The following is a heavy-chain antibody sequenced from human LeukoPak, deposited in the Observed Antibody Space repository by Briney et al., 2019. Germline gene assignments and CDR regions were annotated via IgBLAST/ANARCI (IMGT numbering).Heavy chain of an antibody. V-gene: IGHV3-7*01. J-gene: IGHJ4*02. CDR2: IKQDGSEK. CDR3: ARAPKYCSGGSCYLSY. CDR1: GFTFSSYW. D-gene: IGHD2-15*01. Sequence: GGSLRLSCAASGFTFSSYWMSWVRQAPGKGLEWVANIKQDGSEKYYVDSVKGRFTISRDNAKNSLYLRMNSLRAEDTAVYYCARAPKYCSGGSCYLSYWGQGTLVTVSS.